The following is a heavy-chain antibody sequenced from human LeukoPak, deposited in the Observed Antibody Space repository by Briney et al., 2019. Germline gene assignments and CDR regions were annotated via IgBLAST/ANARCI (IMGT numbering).Heavy chain of an antibody. D-gene: IGHD6-13*01. CDR3: ASWVWPAPRDY. V-gene: IGHV3-23*01. J-gene: IGHJ4*02. CDR2: ISGSGGST. CDR1: GFTFSSYA. Sequence: GGSLRLSCAASGFTFSSYAMSWVRQAPGKGLEWVSAISGSGGSTYYADSVKGWFTISRDNSKNTLYLQMNSLRAEDTAVYYCASWVWPAPRDYWGQGTLVTVSS.